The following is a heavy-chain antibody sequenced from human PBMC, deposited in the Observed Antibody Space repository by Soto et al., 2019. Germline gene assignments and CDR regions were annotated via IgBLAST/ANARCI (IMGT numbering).Heavy chain of an antibody. V-gene: IGHV1-18*01. J-gene: IGHJ4*02. CDR3: TRLSMVVTANPDH. Sequence: QVQLVQSGAEVKKPGASVKVSCKTSGYSFTTYHISWVRQAPGQGLEWMGWINVYRSITNYAQRFQGRVTMTTDKPTSTAYMELRSLRSDDTAVYYCTRLSMVVTANPDHWGQGTLVTVSS. D-gene: IGHD2-21*02. CDR2: INVYRSIT. CDR1: GYSFTTYH.